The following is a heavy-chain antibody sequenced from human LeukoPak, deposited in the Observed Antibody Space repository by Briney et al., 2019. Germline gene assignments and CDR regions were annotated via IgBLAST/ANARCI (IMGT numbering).Heavy chain of an antibody. Sequence: PGGSLRLSCAASGFTFSSYAMHWVRQAPGKGVEWVAVISYDGSNKYYADSVKGQFTISRDNSKNTLYLQMNSLGAEDTAVYYCARKGVLDAFDIWGQGTMVTVSS. CDR3: ARKGVLDAFDI. CDR1: GFTFSSYA. J-gene: IGHJ3*02. D-gene: IGHD3-10*01. CDR2: ISYDGSNK. V-gene: IGHV3-30-3*01.